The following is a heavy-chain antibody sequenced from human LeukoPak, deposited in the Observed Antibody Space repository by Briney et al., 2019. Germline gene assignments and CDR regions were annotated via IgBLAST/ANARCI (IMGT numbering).Heavy chain of an antibody. CDR1: GFTFSSYA. Sequence: PGGSLRFSCAASGFTFSSYAMSWVRQAPGKGLEWVSAISGSGGSTYYADSVKGRFTISRDNSKNTLYLQMNSLRAEDTAVYYCAKEFSPSYVWGSYRYTEYWGQGTLVTVSS. CDR2: ISGSGGST. V-gene: IGHV3-23*01. J-gene: IGHJ4*02. CDR3: AKEFSPSYVWGSYRYTEY. D-gene: IGHD3-16*02.